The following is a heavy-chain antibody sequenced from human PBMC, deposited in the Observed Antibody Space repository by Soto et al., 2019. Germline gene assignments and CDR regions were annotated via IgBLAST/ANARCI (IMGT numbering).Heavy chain of an antibody. V-gene: IGHV4-30-4*01. J-gene: IGHJ4*02. Sequence: SETLSLTCTVPGGSISSGDYYWSWIRQPPGKGLEWIGYIYYSGSTYYNPSLKSRVTISVGTSKNQFSLKLSSVTAADTAVYYCARAESNVDTAMAPLNYFDYWGQGTLVTSPQ. CDR3: ARAESNVDTAMAPLNYFDY. CDR2: IYYSGST. CDR1: GGSISSGDYY. D-gene: IGHD5-18*01.